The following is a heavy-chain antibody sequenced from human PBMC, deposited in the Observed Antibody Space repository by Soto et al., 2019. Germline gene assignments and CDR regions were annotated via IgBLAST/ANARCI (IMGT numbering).Heavy chain of an antibody. Sequence: QVQLVQSGAEVKEPGASVKISCKASGYTFSNFFMHWVRQAPGEGLEWMGMINLNGGSTRFTQRGQGRVTMTRDTSTSSVYMELSSLRSDAAAVYFCARGDEEVTAQNFDYWGQGTLVTVSS. CDR2: INLNGGST. CDR1: GYTFSNFF. V-gene: IGHV1-46*01. CDR3: ARGDEEVTAQNFDY. D-gene: IGHD2-21*02. J-gene: IGHJ4*02.